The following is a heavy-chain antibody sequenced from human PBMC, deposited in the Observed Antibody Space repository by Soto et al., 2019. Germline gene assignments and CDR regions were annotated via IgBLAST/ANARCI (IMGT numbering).Heavy chain of an antibody. Sequence: QVQLVQSGAEVKKPGASVKVSCKASGYTFTSYAMHWVRQAPGQRLEWMGWINAGNGNTKYSQKFQGRVTITRDTSASTAYMELSSLRSEDTAVYYWAMGDPRITIFGVAQWGQGTLVTVSS. CDR3: AMGDPRITIFGVAQ. J-gene: IGHJ4*02. D-gene: IGHD3-3*01. CDR2: INAGNGNT. CDR1: GYTFTSYA. V-gene: IGHV1-3*01.